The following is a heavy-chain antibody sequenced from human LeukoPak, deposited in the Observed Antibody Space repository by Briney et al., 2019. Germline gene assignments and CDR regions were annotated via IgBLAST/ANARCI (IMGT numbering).Heavy chain of an antibody. V-gene: IGHV4-59*12. CDR3: ARHTYYYDSSGYSAFDY. CDR1: GGSISSYY. CDR2: IYYSGST. D-gene: IGHD3-22*01. J-gene: IGHJ4*02. Sequence: PSETLSLTCTVSGGSISSYYWSWIRQPPGKGLEWIGDIYYSGSTNYNPSLKSRVTISVDTSKDQFSLKLSSVTAADTAVYYCARHTYYYDSSGYSAFDYWGQGTLVTVSS.